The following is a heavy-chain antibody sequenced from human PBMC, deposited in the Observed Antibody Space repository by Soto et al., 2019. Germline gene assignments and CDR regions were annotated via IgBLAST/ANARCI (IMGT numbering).Heavy chain of an antibody. V-gene: IGHV1-18*01. Sequence: ASVKVSCKASGYTFTSYGISWVRQAPGQGLEWMGWISAYNGNTNYAQKLQGRVTMTTDTSTSTAYMELRSLRSDDTAVYYCARSVPDGSADYQYAMDVWGQGTTVTVSS. D-gene: IGHD2-2*01. CDR3: ARSVPDGSADYQYAMDV. CDR2: ISAYNGNT. CDR1: GYTFTSYG. J-gene: IGHJ6*02.